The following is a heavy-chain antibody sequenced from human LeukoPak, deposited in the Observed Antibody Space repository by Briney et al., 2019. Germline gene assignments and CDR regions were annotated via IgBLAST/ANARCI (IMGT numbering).Heavy chain of an antibody. J-gene: IGHJ4*02. V-gene: IGHV1-2*02. CDR1: GYTFTGYY. D-gene: IGHD4-17*01. CDR3: ARTTIGDYGTYYFDY. Sequence: ASVKVSCKASGYTFTGYYMHWVRQAPGQGLEWMGWINPNSGGTNYAQKFQGRVTMTRDTSISAAYMELSRLRSDDTAVYYCARTTIGDYGTYYFDYWGQGTLVTVSS. CDR2: INPNSGGT.